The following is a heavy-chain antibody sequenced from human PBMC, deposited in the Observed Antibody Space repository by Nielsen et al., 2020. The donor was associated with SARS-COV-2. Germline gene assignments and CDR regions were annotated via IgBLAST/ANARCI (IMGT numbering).Heavy chain of an antibody. CDR2: IIAYNGNT. D-gene: IGHD3-3*01. CDR1: GYTFTSYG. J-gene: IGHJ4*02. Sequence: ASVKVSCKASGYTFTSYGISWVRQAPGQGLEWMGWIIAYNGNTNYAQKLQGRVTMTTDTSTSTAYMELRSLRSDDTAVYYCARDFDFWSGPLFDYWGQGTLVTVSS. V-gene: IGHV1-18*01. CDR3: ARDFDFWSGPLFDY.